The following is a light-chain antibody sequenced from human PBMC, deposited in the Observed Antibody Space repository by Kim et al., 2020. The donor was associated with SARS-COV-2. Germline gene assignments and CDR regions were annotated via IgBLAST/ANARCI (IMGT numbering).Light chain of an antibody. CDR1: QPVGSN. CDR2: DAS. V-gene: IGKV3-15*01. J-gene: IGKJ4*01. CDR3: QQYNTWRSLT. Sequence: IVMSQSPVTLSVSPGEGATLSCTASQPVGSNLAWYQQKLGQTPRLLIYDASIRDSGIPARFSGSGSGTDFTLTISSLQSEDFAVYYCQQYNTWRSLTFGGGTKVDIK.